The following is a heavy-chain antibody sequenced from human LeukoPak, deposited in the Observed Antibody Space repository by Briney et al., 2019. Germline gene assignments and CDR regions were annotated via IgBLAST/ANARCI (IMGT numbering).Heavy chain of an antibody. V-gene: IGHV4-34*01. Sequence: SETLSLTCAVYGGSFSDYYWSWIRQPPGKGLEWIGEINHSGSTNYNPSLKSRVTISVDTSKIQFSLKLNSVTAADTAVYYCARVEVQILSHYMDVWDKGTTVTVSS. J-gene: IGHJ6*03. CDR1: GGSFSDYY. D-gene: IGHD2-15*01. CDR2: INHSGST. CDR3: ARVEVQILSHYMDV.